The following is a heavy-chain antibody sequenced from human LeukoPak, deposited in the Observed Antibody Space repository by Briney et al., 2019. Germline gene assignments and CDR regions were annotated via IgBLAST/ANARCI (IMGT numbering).Heavy chain of an antibody. Sequence: PGGSLRLSCAASGFTFSSYAMSWVRQSPGKGLEWVSTISGSGGSTYYADSVKGRFTISRDNSKNTLYLQMNSLRAEDTAVYYCAKESSGSSWFDYWGQGTLVTVSS. CDR1: GFTFSSYA. J-gene: IGHJ4*02. V-gene: IGHV3-23*01. CDR3: AKESSGSSWFDY. CDR2: ISGSGGST. D-gene: IGHD6-13*01.